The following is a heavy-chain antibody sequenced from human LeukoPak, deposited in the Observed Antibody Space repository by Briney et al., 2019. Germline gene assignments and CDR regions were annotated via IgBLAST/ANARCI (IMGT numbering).Heavy chain of an antibody. CDR1: GDSVSNKTTA. Sequence: SQTLSLTCDISGDSVSNKTTAWNWIRHSSSRGLEWLGRTYYRSKWYNDYAVSVKSRISINPDTSKNQFSLHLNSVTPEDTAVYYCARGYSLNYWGQGTLVTVSS. CDR2: TYYRSKWYN. D-gene: IGHD1-26*01. CDR3: ARGYSLNY. J-gene: IGHJ4*02. V-gene: IGHV6-1*01.